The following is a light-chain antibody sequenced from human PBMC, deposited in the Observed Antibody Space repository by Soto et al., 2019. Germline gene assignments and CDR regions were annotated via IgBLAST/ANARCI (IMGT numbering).Light chain of an antibody. J-gene: IGKJ2*01. CDR3: QQYYSTPPT. CDR1: QSVLYSSNNKNY. CDR2: WAS. Sequence: DIVMTQSPDSLAVSLGERATINCKSSQSVLYSSNNKNYLAWYQQKPGQPPKLLIYWASTRESGVPDRFSGSWSGTDFTLTSSSLQAEDVAVYYCQQYYSTPPTFGQGTKLEIK. V-gene: IGKV4-1*01.